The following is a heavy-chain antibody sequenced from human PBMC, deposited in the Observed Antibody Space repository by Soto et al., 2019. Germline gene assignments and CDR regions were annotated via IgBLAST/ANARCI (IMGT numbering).Heavy chain of an antibody. V-gene: IGHV4-31*03. D-gene: IGHD2-15*01. CDR1: GGSISSGGYY. J-gene: IGHJ4*02. CDR3: AREEGSGGSCYFDY. Sequence: QVQLQESGPGLVKPSQTLSLTCTVSGGSISSGGYYWSWIRQHPGKGLEWIGYIYYSGSTYYNPSLRSRVTIAVDTSKNQFSLKLSSVTAADTAVYYCAREEGSGGSCYFDYWGQGTLVTVSS. CDR2: IYYSGST.